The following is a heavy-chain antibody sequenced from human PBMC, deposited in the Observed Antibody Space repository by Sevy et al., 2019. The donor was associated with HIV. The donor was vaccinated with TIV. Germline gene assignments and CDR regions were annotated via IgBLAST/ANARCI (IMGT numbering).Heavy chain of an antibody. D-gene: IGHD1-26*01. CDR3: AKGGAGSYYFDY. J-gene: IGHJ4*02. V-gene: IGHV3-23*01. CDR2: ISGSGGST. CDR1: GFTFSSYA. Sequence: GGSLRLSCAASGFTFSSYAMSWVRQAPGKGLEWFSAISGSGGSTYYADRVKGRFTISRDNSKNTLYLQMNSLRAEDTAVYYCAKGGAGSYYFDYWGQGTLVTVSS.